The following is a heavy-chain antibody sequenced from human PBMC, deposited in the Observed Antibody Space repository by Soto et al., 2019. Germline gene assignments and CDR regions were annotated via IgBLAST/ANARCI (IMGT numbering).Heavy chain of an antibody. CDR1: GRTFLISA. J-gene: IGHJ3*01. D-gene: IGHD3-22*01. CDR3: AREFASGYYDTSGNNAFDF. CDR2: INPSVGST. Sequence: QVQLVQSGAEVKTPGSSVRVSCKTAGRTFLISAIAWVRQAPGQGLEWMGNINPSVGSTYYAQKFQGRVTLTGDTSTSTVYMELSSMTSDDTAVYYCAREFASGYYDTSGNNAFDFWGQGTMVTVSS. V-gene: IGHV1-46*01.